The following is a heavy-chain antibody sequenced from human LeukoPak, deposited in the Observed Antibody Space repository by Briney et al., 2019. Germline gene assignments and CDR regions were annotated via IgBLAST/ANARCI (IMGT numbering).Heavy chain of an antibody. D-gene: IGHD1-26*01. Sequence: PSETLSLTCTVSGGSISSGGYYWSWIRQHPGKGLEWIGYIYYSGSTYYNPSLKSRVTISVDTSKNQFSLKLSSVTAADTAVCYCASYSGSHNNWFDPWGQGTLVTVSS. V-gene: IGHV4-31*03. CDR1: GGSISSGGYY. J-gene: IGHJ5*02. CDR3: ASYSGSHNNWFDP. CDR2: IYYSGST.